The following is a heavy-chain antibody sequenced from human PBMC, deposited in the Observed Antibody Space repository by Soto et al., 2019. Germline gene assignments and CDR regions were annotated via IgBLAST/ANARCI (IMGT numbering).Heavy chain of an antibody. V-gene: IGHV3-21*01. D-gene: IGHD3-10*01. J-gene: IGHJ4*02. CDR1: GFTFSSYS. Sequence: EVQLVESGGGLVKPGGSLRLSCAASGFTFSSYSMNWVRQAPGKGLEWVSSISSSSSYIYYADSVKGRFTISRDNAKNSQYLQMNSLRAEDTAVYYCARDQGDYYGSGSYYGYWGQGTLVTVSS. CDR2: ISSSSSYI. CDR3: ARDQGDYYGSGSYYGY.